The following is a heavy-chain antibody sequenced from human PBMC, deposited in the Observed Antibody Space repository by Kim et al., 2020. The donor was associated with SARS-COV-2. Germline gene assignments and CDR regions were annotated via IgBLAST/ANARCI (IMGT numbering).Heavy chain of an antibody. CDR1: GFTFSDYY. CDR3: ARRYCSGGTCYPYF. D-gene: IGHD2-15*01. Sequence: GGSLRLSCAASGFTFSDYYMSWIRQAPGKGLEWVSYMSSLSSTGTTIYYADSVKGRFTISWDNAKNSLYLQMNSLRAEDTAVYYCARRYCSGGTCYPYF. V-gene: IGHV3-11*01. J-gene: IGHJ4*01. CDR2: MSSLSSTGTTI.